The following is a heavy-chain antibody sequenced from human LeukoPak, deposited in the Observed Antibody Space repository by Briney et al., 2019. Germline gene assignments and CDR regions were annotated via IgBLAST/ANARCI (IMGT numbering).Heavy chain of an antibody. CDR1: GFTISSYE. Sequence: PGGSLRLSCAASGFTISSYEMNWVRQAPGKGLEWVSYISSSGTTIYYADSVKGRFTISRDNAKNSLYLQMNSLRAEDTAVYYCARDYYGSGSYGWFDPWGQGTLVTVSS. CDR3: ARDYYGSGSYGWFDP. J-gene: IGHJ5*02. D-gene: IGHD3-10*01. CDR2: ISSSGTTI. V-gene: IGHV3-48*03.